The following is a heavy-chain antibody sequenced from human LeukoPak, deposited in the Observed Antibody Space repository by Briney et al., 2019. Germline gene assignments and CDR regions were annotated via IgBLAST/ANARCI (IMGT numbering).Heavy chain of an antibody. CDR2: ISGSGSII. CDR1: GFTFSNYE. Sequence: GGSLRLSCAASGFTFSNYEMNWVRQAPGKGLEWLSYISGSGSIIYYADSVKGRFTISRDNAKNSLYLQMNSLRADDTAVYYCASPPRYYFDHWGQGTLVTVSS. J-gene: IGHJ4*02. CDR3: ASPPRYYFDH. D-gene: IGHD3-3*01. V-gene: IGHV3-48*03.